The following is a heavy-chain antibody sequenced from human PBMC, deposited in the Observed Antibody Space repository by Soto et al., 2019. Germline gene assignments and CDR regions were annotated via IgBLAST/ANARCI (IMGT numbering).Heavy chain of an antibody. CDR2: IDPSDSYT. CDR3: ARYGSSSFYYYYGMDV. J-gene: IGHJ6*02. V-gene: IGHV5-10-1*01. D-gene: IGHD6-6*01. Sequence: GESLKISCKGSGYSFTSYWISWVRQMPGKGLEWMGRIDPSDSYTNYSPSFQGHVTISADKSISTAYLQWSSLKASDTAMYYCARYGSSSFYYYYGMDVWGQGTTVTVSS. CDR1: GYSFTSYW.